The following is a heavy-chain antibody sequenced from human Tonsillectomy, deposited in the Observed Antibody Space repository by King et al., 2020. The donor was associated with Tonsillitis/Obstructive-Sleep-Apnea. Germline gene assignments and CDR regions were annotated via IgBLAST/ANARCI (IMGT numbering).Heavy chain of an antibody. V-gene: IGHV4-4*07. CDR1: GGSISSYY. D-gene: IGHD6-19*01. Sequence: QLQESGPGLVKPSETLSLICTVSGGSISSYYWNWIRQPAGKRLEWIGRIHTSGSTNYNPSLKSRVTMSVDTSKNRVSLRLNSVTAADTAVYYCARDYSSGYGLDVWGQGTTVTVSS. CDR3: ARDYSSGYGLDV. CDR2: IHTSGST. J-gene: IGHJ6*02.